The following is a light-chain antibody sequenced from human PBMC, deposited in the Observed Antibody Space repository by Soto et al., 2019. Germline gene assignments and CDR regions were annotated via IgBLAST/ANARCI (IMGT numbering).Light chain of an antibody. CDR1: QSVSSSY. V-gene: IGKV3-20*01. J-gene: IGKJ5*01. CDR3: QHYGSSPIT. Sequence: EIVMTQSPATLSVSPGERATLSCRASQSVSSSYLAWYQQKPGQAPRLLIYGASSRATGIPDRFSGSGSGTDFTLTISGLEPEDFAVYSCQHYGSSPITFGQGTRLQI. CDR2: GAS.